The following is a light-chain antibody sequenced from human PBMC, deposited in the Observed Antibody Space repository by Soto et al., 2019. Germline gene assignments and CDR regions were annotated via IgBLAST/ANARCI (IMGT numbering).Light chain of an antibody. J-gene: IGKJ5*01. V-gene: IGKV1-12*01. CDR3: RQANLFPLT. Sequence: DIQMTQSQSSVSVSVGDRVTITCRASQGISSWLAWYQQKPGKAPKILIYAASSLQSGVPSRLSGSGSGRDFTLIIRSLQPEDSATYYWRQANLFPLTVGQGTRLEI. CDR2: AAS. CDR1: QGISSW.